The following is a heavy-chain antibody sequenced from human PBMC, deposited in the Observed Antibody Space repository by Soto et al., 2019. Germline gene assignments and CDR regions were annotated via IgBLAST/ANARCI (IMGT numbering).Heavy chain of an antibody. CDR2: ISSSSSYT. CDR3: ARGGVADTYYYYGMDV. D-gene: IGHD6-19*01. Sequence: QVQLVESGGGLVKPGGSLRLSCAASGFTFSDYYMSWIRQAPGKGLEWVSYISSSSSYTNYADSVKGRFTISRDNAKNXLYLQMNSLRAEDTAVYYCARGGVADTYYYYGMDVWGQGTTVTVSS. J-gene: IGHJ6*02. CDR1: GFTFSDYY. V-gene: IGHV3-11*05.